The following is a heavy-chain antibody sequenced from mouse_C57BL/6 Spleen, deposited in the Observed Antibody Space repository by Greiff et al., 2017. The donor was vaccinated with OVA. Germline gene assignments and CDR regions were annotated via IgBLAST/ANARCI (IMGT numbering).Heavy chain of an antibody. CDR3: ARTDDYYWYFDV. CDR2: IYPGGGYT. D-gene: IGHD2-4*01. CDR1: GYTFTNYW. Sequence: VKLQESGAELVRPGTSVKMSCKASGYTFTNYWIGWAKQRPGHGLEWIGDIYPGGGYTNYNEKFKGKATLTADKSSSTAYMQFSSLTSEDSAIYYCARTDDYYWYFDVWGTGTTVTVSS. J-gene: IGHJ1*03. V-gene: IGHV1-63*01.